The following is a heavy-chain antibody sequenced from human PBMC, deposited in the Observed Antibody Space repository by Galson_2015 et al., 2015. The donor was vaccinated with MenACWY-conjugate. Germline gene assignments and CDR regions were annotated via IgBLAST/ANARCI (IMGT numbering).Heavy chain of an antibody. CDR3: AALSIVVVTADAFDI. D-gene: IGHD2-21*02. J-gene: IGHJ3*02. CDR1: GYSFTSYW. V-gene: IGHV5-51*01. CDR2: IYPGDSDT. Sequence: QSGAEVKKPGESLKISCKGSGYSFTSYWIGWVRQMPGKGLEWMGIIYPGDSDTRYSPSFQGQVTISADKSISTAYLQWSSLKASDTAMYYCAALSIVVVTADAFDIWGQGTMVTVSS.